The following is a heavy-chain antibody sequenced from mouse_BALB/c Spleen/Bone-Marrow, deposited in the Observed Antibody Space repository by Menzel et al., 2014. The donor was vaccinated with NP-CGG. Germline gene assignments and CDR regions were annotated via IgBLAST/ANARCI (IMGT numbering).Heavy chain of an antibody. CDR3: ARELYYFDY. V-gene: IGHV3-5*02. CDR2: IYYSGTI. Sequence: EVQLQQSGPGLVKPSQTVSLTCTVTGISITTGNYRWSWIRQFPGNKLEWIGYIYYSGTITYNPSLTSRTTITRDTSKNQFFLEMNSLTAEDAATYYCARELYYFDYWGQGTTLTVSS. CDR1: GISITTGNYR. J-gene: IGHJ2*01.